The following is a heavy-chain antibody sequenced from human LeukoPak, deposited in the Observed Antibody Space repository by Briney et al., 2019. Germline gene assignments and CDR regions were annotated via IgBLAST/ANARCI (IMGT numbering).Heavy chain of an antibody. Sequence: ASVKVSCKASGYTFTSYGISWVRQAPGQGLEWMGWISAYNGNTNYAQKLQGRVTMTTDTSTSTAYMELRSLRPDDTAVYYCARDSTSGITMIEDYWGQGTLVTVSS. CDR3: ARDSTSGITMIEDY. J-gene: IGHJ4*02. CDR1: GYTFTSYG. D-gene: IGHD3-22*01. V-gene: IGHV1-18*01. CDR2: ISAYNGNT.